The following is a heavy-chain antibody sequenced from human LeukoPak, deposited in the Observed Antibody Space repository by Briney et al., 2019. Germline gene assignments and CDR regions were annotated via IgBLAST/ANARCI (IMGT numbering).Heavy chain of an antibody. CDR3: ASLPKNYDSSGYYNAFDI. D-gene: IGHD3-22*01. Sequence: ASVKVSCKASGGTFSSYAISWVRQAPGQGLEWMGRIIPIFGTANYAQKFQGRVTITADKSTSTAYMELSSLRSEDMAVYYCASLPKNYDSSGYYNAFDIWGQGTMVTVSS. CDR1: GGTFSSYA. V-gene: IGHV1-69*06. J-gene: IGHJ3*02. CDR2: IIPIFGTA.